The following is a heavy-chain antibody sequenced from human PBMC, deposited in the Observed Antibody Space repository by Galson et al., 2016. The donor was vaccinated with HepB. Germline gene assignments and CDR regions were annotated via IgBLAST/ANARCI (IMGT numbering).Heavy chain of an antibody. J-gene: IGHJ4*02. CDR2: IYYSGST. CDR1: GGSINSGDYY. CDR3: ARGPKHLGELSFFDF. D-gene: IGHD3-16*02. Sequence: LSLTCTVSGGSINSGDYYWSWLRQPPGKRLEWIGYIYYSGSTYYNPSLKTQVSMSIHTSRNESSLKLSSVSAADTAVYYCARGPKHLGELSFFDFWGRGALVTVSS. V-gene: IGHV4-30-4*01.